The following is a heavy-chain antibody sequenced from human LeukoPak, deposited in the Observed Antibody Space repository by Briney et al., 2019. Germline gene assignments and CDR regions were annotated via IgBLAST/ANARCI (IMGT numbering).Heavy chain of an antibody. V-gene: IGHV1-69*13. CDR3: ARVRIGGNWFDP. CDR1: GGTFSSSP. Sequence: APVKVSCKASGGTFSSSPINWVRQAPGQGLEWMGGIIPLFGTPNYAQRFQGRVTITADESTSTAYMDLSSPRSGDTAVYYCARVRIGGNWFDPWGQGTLVTVSS. J-gene: IGHJ5*02. D-gene: IGHD3-16*01. CDR2: IIPLFGTP.